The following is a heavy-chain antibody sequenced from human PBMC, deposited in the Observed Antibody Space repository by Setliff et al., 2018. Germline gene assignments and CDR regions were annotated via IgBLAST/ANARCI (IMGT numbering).Heavy chain of an antibody. CDR2: IYYSGST. V-gene: IGHV4-39*07. CDR1: GGSISDIGYY. Sequence: SETLSLTCTVSGGSISDIGYYWGWIRQSPGKGLEWIATIYYSGSTYYNPSLKSRVTISVDTSENQFFLEITSVTAADTAIYYCARDLGFGPSYRHGSGYGMDVWGQGTTVTVSS. CDR3: ARDLGFGPSYRHGSGYGMDV. J-gene: IGHJ6*02. D-gene: IGHD3-10*01.